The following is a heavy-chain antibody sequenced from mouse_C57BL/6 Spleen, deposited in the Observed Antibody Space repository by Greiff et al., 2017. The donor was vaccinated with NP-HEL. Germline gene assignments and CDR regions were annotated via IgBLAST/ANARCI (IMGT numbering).Heavy chain of an antibody. CDR1: GSTFTSYG. CDR3: ARSGGLLQGYYFDY. V-gene: IGHV1-81*01. D-gene: IGHD2-3*01. J-gene: IGHJ2*01. CDR2: IYPRSGNT. Sequence: VQLQQSGAELARPGASVKLSCKASGSTFTSYGISWVKQRTGQGLAWIGEIYPRSGNTYYNEKFKGQATLTADKSASTAYMELRSLTSEDYAVYFCARSGGLLQGYYFDYWGQGTTLTVSS.